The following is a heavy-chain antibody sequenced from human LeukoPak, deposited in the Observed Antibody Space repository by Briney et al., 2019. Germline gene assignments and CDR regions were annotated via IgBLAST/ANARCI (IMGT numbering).Heavy chain of an antibody. CDR1: GGSFSGYY. J-gene: IGHJ4*02. D-gene: IGHD4-17*01. CDR3: ARVGVTTYLQLDY. CDR2: INHSGST. Sequence: PSETLSLTCAVYGGSFSGYYWSWTRQPPGKGLEWIGEINHSGSTNYNPSLKSRVTISVDTSKNQFSLKLSSVTAADTAVYYCARVGVTTYLQLDYWGQGTLVTVSS. V-gene: IGHV4-34*01.